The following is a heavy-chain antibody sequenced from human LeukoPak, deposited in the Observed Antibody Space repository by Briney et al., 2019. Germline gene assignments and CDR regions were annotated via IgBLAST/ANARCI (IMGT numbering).Heavy chain of an antibody. J-gene: IGHJ5*02. CDR1: GYTFIDYD. CDR3: ARVHQHDTSAYPNWFDP. CDR2: INTNTGHP. V-gene: IGHV7-4-1*02. D-gene: IGHD3-22*01. Sequence: ASVKVSCKASGYTFIDYDMSWVRQAPGQGLEWMGWINTNTGHPAYAQGFTGRFVFSLDTSVSTAYLQISGLRAEDTAVYYCARVHQHDTSAYPNWFDPWGRGTLVTVSS.